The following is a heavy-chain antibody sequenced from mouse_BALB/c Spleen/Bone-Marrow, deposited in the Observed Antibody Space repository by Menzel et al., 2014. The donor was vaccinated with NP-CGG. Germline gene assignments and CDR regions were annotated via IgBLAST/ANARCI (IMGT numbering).Heavy chain of an antibody. J-gene: IGHJ3*01. V-gene: IGHV5-9-1*01. CDR2: ISSGGSYI. CDR3: ARPDPWFAY. Sequence: EVKLMESGGGLVKPGGFLKLSCAASGFTFSGYAMSWVRQSPEKRLEWVATISSGGSYIHYPDSVKGRFTISRDNAKNTLYLQMSSLRSEDTAIYYCARPDPWFAYWGQGTLVTVSA. CDR1: GFTFSGYA.